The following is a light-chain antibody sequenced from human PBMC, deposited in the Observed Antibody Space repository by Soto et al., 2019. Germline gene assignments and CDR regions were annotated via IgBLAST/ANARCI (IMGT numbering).Light chain of an antibody. V-gene: IGKV3-15*01. J-gene: IGKJ1*01. CDR2: GAS. CDR1: ESVSSN. Sequence: EIVMTQSPVTLSMSPGERATLSCRAGESVSSNLAWYQQKPGQAPRLLIYGASTRATGIPARFTGSGSGTEFTLTISSLQFDDSAVYYCQQYNNWPWTFGQGTKVDIK. CDR3: QQYNNWPWT.